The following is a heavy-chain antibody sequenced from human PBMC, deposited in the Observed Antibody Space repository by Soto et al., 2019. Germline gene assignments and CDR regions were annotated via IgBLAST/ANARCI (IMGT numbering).Heavy chain of an antibody. D-gene: IGHD6-19*01. J-gene: IGHJ4*02. V-gene: IGHV4-4*02. CDR3: ARGSNYSSGWYKAKISLDY. CDR2: IYHSGST. CDR1: GGSISSSNW. Sequence: SETLSLTCAVSGGSISSSNWWSWVRQPPGKGLEWIGEIYHSGSTNYNPSLKSRVTISVDKSKNQFSLKLSSVTAADTAVYYCARGSNYSSGWYKAKISLDYWGQGTLVTVSS.